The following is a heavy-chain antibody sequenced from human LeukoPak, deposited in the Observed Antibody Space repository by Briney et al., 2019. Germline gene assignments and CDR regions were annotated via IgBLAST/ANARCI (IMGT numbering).Heavy chain of an antibody. J-gene: IGHJ3*02. Sequence: GRSLRLSCAASGFTFDDYAMHWVRQAPGKGLEWVSGISWNSGSIGYADSVKGRFTISRDNAKNPLYLQMNSLRAEDTALYYCAKDMDRWVCAFDIWGQGTMVTVSS. V-gene: IGHV3-9*01. D-gene: IGHD3/OR15-3a*01. CDR3: AKDMDRWVCAFDI. CDR1: GFTFDDYA. CDR2: ISWNSGSI.